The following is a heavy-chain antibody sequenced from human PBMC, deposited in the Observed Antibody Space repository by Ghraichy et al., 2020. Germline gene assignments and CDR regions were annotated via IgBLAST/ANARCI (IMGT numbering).Heavy chain of an antibody. J-gene: IGHJ6*02. CDR2: IYYSGST. CDR3: AREAYYDFWSGYPSLYYYYGMDV. CDR1: GGSISSYY. Sequence: SETLSLTCTVSGGSISSYYWSWIRQPPGKGLEWIGYIYYSGSTNYNPSLKSRVTISVDTSKNQFSLKLSSVTAADTAVYYCAREAYYDFWSGYPSLYYYYGMDVWGQGTTVTVSS. D-gene: IGHD3-3*01. V-gene: IGHV4-59*01.